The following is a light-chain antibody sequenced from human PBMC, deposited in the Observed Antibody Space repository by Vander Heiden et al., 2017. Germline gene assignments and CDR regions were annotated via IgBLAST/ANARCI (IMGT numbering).Light chain of an antibody. V-gene: IGLV3-1*01. J-gene: IGLJ2*01. Sequence: SYELTQPPSVSVSPGQTASITCSGDKLGDKYACWYQQKPGQSPVLVIYQDNKRPSGIPERFSGSNSGNTATLTISGTQAMDEADYYCQAWHSSNVVFGGGTKLTVL. CDR3: QAWHSSNVV. CDR1: KLGDKY. CDR2: QDN.